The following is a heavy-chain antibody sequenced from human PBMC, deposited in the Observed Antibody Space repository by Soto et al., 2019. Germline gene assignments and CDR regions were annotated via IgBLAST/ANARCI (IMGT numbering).Heavy chain of an antibody. J-gene: IGHJ4*02. D-gene: IGHD3-3*01. CDR2: IYYSGST. V-gene: IGHV4-61*01. CDR1: GGSVSSGSYY. Sequence: PSTPSETLSLTCTVSGGSVSSGSYYWSWIRQPPGKGLECIGYIYYSGSTNYNPSLKSRVTISVDTSKNQFSLELSSVTAADTAVYYCARVSRNYDFWSGYSLTYYFDYWGLGTLVTVSS. CDR3: ARVSRNYDFWSGYSLTYYFDY.